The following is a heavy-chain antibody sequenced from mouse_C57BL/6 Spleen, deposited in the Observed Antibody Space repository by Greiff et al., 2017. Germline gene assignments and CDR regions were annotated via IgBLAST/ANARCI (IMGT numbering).Heavy chain of an antibody. V-gene: IGHV1-4*01. CDR3: ASVNGFAY. Sequence: VQLQQSGADLASPGASVKMSCKASGYTFTSSTMHWVKQRPGQGLEWIGYINPSSGYTKYNQKFKDKATLTADKSSSTAYIQLSSLTSEDSAVYYCASVNGFAYWGQGTLVTVSA. CDR1: GYTFTSST. CDR2: INPSSGYT. J-gene: IGHJ3*01.